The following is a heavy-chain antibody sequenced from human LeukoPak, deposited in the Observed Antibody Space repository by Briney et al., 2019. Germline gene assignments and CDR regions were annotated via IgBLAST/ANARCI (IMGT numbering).Heavy chain of an antibody. CDR1: GFTFSSYS. D-gene: IGHD3-10*01. J-gene: IGHJ6*03. CDR3: ARQYRGAMNYYYMDV. V-gene: IGHV3-21*01. Sequence: PGGSLRLSCAASGFTFSSYSMNWVRQAPGKGLEWVSSISSSSSYIYYADSVKGRFTISRDNAKNSLYLQMNSLRAEDTAVYYCARQYRGAMNYYYMDVWGKGTTVTVSS. CDR2: ISSSSSYI.